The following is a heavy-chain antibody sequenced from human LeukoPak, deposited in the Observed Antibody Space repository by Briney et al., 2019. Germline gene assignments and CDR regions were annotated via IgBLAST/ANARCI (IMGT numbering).Heavy chain of an antibody. CDR3: ARERVSAFDI. Sequence: GGSLRLSCAPSGFTFSSYSMNWVRQAPGKGLEWVSYISSSSSTIYYADSVKGRFTISRDNAKNSLYLQINSLRDEDTAVYYCARERVSAFDIWGQGTMVTVSS. V-gene: IGHV3-48*02. CDR1: GFTFSSYS. CDR2: ISSSSSTI. J-gene: IGHJ3*02. D-gene: IGHD3-10*01.